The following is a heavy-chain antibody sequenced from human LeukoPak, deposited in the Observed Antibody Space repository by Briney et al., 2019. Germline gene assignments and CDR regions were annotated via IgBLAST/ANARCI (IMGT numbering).Heavy chain of an antibody. Sequence: KPSETLSLTCTVSGGSISSSSYYWNWIRQPPGKGLAWIGYIYYTGSTNYNPSLKSRVTMSVDTSKDQFSLNLRSVTPEDTAVYYCARNLIPEQLVVNFWGRGTLVTVSS. V-gene: IGHV4-61*01. CDR1: GGSISSSSYY. J-gene: IGHJ4*02. CDR3: ARNLIPEQLVVNF. CDR2: IYYTGST. D-gene: IGHD6-13*01.